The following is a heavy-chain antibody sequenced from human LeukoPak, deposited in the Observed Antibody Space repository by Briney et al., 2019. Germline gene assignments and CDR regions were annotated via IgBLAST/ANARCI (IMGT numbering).Heavy chain of an antibody. V-gene: IGHV3-23*01. Sequence: GGSLRLSCAASGSTLSNNVMSWVRQAPGKGLEWVSGISGSGDTTYYADSVKGRFTVSRDNSKKMLYPQMNSLRAEDTALYYCAKVGRDSSWYYFDSWGQGTLVTVSS. J-gene: IGHJ4*02. CDR1: GSTLSNNV. CDR2: ISGSGDTT. D-gene: IGHD6-13*01. CDR3: AKVGRDSSWYYFDS.